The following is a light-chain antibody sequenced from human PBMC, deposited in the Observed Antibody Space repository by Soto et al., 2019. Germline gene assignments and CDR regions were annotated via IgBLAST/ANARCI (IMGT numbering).Light chain of an antibody. V-gene: IGKV3-20*01. Sequence: EIVLTQSPGTLSLSPGDRATLSCRASQSVSSSDLAWYQQKPGQAPRLLIYGASTRATGIPDRFSGSGSGTDFTLTISRLEPEDFAVYYCQQYGGSPLYTFCHGTKLEIK. CDR2: GAS. J-gene: IGKJ2*01. CDR1: QSVSSSD. CDR3: QQYGGSPLYT.